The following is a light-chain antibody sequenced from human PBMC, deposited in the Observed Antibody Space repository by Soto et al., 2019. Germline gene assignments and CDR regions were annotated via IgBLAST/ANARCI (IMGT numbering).Light chain of an antibody. V-gene: IGLV1-44*01. CDR3: ASWDDNLNGPLL. Sequence: QSALTQPPSASGTPGQRVTMSCSGGSSNIGRNSVSWYQQVPGTAPKLIIFNNNERPSGIPGRFSGSKSGASASLAIVGLQSEDEADYVCASWDDNLNGPLLFGGGTPLTVL. J-gene: IGLJ2*01. CDR2: NNN. CDR1: SSNIGRNS.